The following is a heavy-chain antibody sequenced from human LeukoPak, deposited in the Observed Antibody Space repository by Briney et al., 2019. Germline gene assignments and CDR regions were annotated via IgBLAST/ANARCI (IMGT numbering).Heavy chain of an antibody. CDR2: IYYSGST. Sequence: SETLSLTCIVSGGSIYSSSYYWDWIRQAPGKGLEWIGYIYYSGSTNYNPSLKSRVTMSVDTSKKQFSLKLSSVTAADTAVYYCARDSKGFFGSGSYSPLPYYYYYYYMDVWGKGTTVTISS. V-gene: IGHV4-61*05. CDR3: ARDSKGFFGSGSYSPLPYYYYYYYMDV. D-gene: IGHD3-10*01. CDR1: GGSIYSSSYY. J-gene: IGHJ6*03.